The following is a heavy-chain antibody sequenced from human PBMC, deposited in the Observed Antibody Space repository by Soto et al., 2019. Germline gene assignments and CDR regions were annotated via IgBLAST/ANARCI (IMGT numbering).Heavy chain of an antibody. CDR2: MNTNSGNT. CDR1: GYTFTSYD. V-gene: IGHV1-8*01. J-gene: IGHJ4*02. CDR3: ARQKVDASDY. Sequence: QVQLVQSGAEVKKPGASVKVSCKASGYTFTSYDINWVRQATGQGLEWMGWMNTNSGNTGNAQKFQGRVTMTRNTSISTAYLEVSSLRSEDTDVYYCARQKVDASDYWAQGTLVTVSS.